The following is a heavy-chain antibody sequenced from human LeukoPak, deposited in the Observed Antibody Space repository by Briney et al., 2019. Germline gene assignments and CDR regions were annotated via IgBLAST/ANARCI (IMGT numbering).Heavy chain of an antibody. D-gene: IGHD2-2*02. CDR1: GFTFSSYG. CDR3: ARDGQSAIPGDHHDY. CDR2: IWYDGSNK. Sequence: GRSLRLSCAASGFTFSSYGMHWVRQTPGKGLEWVAVIWYDGSNKYYEDSVKGQFTISRDNSKNTLYLQMNSLRAEDTAVYYCARDGQSAIPGDHHDYWGQGTLVTVSS. V-gene: IGHV3-33*01. J-gene: IGHJ4*02.